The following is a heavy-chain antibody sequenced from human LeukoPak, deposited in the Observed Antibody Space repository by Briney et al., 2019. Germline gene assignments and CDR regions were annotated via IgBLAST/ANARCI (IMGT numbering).Heavy chain of an antibody. J-gene: IGHJ5*02. D-gene: IGHD6-19*01. CDR1: GFTFDDYG. CDR2: ITWNGDSP. CDR3: ARWSSIKVAATENS. V-gene: IGHV3-20*01. Sequence: GGSLRLSCAASGFTFDDYGMSWVRQAPGKGLEWVSGITWNGDSPGYADSVKGRFTISRDNAKNSLYLQMNSLRAEDTALYHCARWSSIKVAATENSWGQGTLVTVSS.